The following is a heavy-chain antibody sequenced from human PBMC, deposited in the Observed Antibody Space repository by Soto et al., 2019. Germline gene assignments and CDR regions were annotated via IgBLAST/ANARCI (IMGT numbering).Heavy chain of an antibody. CDR2: INAGNGNT. D-gene: IGHD2-15*01. V-gene: IGHV1-3*01. Sequence: QVQLVQSGAEVKKPGASVMVSCKASGYTFTSYAMHWVRQAPGQRLEWMGWINAGNGNTKYSQKFQGRVTITRDTSASTAYMELSSLRSEDTAVYYCARVFCSGGSCDHDYWGQGTLVTVSS. J-gene: IGHJ4*02. CDR1: GYTFTSYA. CDR3: ARVFCSGGSCDHDY.